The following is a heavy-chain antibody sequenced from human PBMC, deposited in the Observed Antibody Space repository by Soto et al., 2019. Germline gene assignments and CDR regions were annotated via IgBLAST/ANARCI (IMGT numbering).Heavy chain of an antibody. V-gene: IGHV4-30-4*01. Sequence: SETLSLTCNVSGGPIKTGDYSWNWIRQPPGKGLEWIGYVFYSGATNYSPSLKSRAAISMDTSKNQFSLSLTSVTAADTAVYYCARAGFSYGQLLCWGQGIRVTVSS. CDR3: ARAGFSYGQLLC. CDR1: GGPIKTGDYS. J-gene: IGHJ4*02. D-gene: IGHD3-10*01. CDR2: VFYSGAT.